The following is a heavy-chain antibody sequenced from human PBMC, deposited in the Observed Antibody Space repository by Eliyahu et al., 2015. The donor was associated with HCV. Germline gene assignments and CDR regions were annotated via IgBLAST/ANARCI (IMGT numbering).Heavy chain of an antibody. CDR3: ASGGGGIAVAGTGGWFDP. J-gene: IGHJ5*02. CDR1: GGXIXTSY. Sequence: QLQLQESGPGLVKPSETLSLXCTVSGGXIXTSYWSWIRQPPGKGLEWIGXIHYXGXTNXNPXLKSRVTISLDTSKNQFSLNXTSVTAADTAVYYCASGGGGIAVAGTGGWFDPWGQGTLVTVSS. V-gene: IGHV4-59*01. CDR2: IHYXGXT. D-gene: IGHD6-19*01.